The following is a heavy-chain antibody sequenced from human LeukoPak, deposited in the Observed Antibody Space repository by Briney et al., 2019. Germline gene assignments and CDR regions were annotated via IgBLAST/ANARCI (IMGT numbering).Heavy chain of an antibody. D-gene: IGHD3-16*01. J-gene: IGHJ6*02. Sequence: SETLSLTCIVSGGSVTNSNYYWSWIRQPPGKGLEWIGYIYYSGSTNYNPSLKSRVTISVDTSKNQFSLKLSSVTAADTAVYFCARDRFRIDYYYYGMDVWGQGATVTVSS. CDR2: IYYSGST. CDR3: ARDRFRIDYYYYGMDV. CDR1: GGSVTNSNYY. V-gene: IGHV4-61*01.